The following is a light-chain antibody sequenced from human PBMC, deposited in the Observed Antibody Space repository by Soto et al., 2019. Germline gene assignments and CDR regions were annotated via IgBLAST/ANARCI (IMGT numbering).Light chain of an antibody. V-gene: IGKV3-20*01. CDR3: QQYGSSSTST. J-gene: IGKJ1*01. Sequence: EIVLTQSPGTLSLSPGERATLSCRASQSVSSAYLAWYQHKPGQPPTLLIYAASSRVTGIPDRFSGSASGTDFTLTISRLEPEDFAVYYYQQYGSSSTSTFGQGTKVEIK. CDR2: AAS. CDR1: QSVSSAY.